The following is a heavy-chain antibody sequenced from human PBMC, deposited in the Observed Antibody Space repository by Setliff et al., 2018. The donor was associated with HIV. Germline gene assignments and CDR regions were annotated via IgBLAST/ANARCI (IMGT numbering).Heavy chain of an antibody. J-gene: IGHJ3*02. D-gene: IGHD3-9*01. Sequence: SETLSLTCAVYGGSFSAYYWGWIRQPPGKGLEWIGEINHSGNTNYNPSRKSQVTMSGDTSKNQFSLKVSSVTDADTAVYFCARRQSYYVILNGRAFDALDIWGQGTKVTVSS. CDR3: ARRQSYYVILNGRAFDALDI. V-gene: IGHV4-34*01. CDR2: INHSGNT. CDR1: GGSFSAYY.